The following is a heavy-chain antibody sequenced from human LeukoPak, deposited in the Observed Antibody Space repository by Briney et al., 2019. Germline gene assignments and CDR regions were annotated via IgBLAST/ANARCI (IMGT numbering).Heavy chain of an antibody. CDR1: GYSFTSYW. CDR3: ARHQSKWGSYYYYYYMDV. J-gene: IGHJ6*03. CDR2: IYPGDSDT. D-gene: IGHD7-27*01. Sequence: GESLKISCKGSGYSFTSYWIGWVRQMPGKGLEWMGIIYPGDSDTRYSPSFQGQVTISADKSISTAYLQWSSLKASDTAMYYCARHQSKWGSYYYYYYMDVWGKGTTVTVSS. V-gene: IGHV5-51*01.